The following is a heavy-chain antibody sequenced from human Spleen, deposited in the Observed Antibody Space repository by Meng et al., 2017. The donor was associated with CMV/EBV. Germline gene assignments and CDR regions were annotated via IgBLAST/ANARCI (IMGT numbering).Heavy chain of an antibody. CDR2: ILPVLDVT. CDR1: GGTLSGFS. V-gene: IGHV1-69*04. J-gene: IGHJ5*02. D-gene: IGHD6-25*01. Sequence: RDSVKSSGGTLSGFSISWVRQAPGQGLEWMGRILPVLDVTDYAQKFQGRLTITADKSTSTAYMELRSLRSEDTAVYYCARDVFGSAWGQGTLVTVSS. CDR3: ARDVFGSA.